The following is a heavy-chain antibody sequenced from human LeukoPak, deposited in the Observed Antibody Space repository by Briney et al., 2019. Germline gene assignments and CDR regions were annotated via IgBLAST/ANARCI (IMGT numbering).Heavy chain of an antibody. CDR3: ARLIGTSWLDY. CDR1: GFTFSSYS. Sequence: GGSLRLSCAASGFTFSSYSMNWVRQAPGKGLEWVSYISSSSSTIYYADSVKGRFTISRDNAKNSLYLQMNSLRAEDTAVYYCARLIGTSWLDYWGQGTLVTVSS. CDR2: ISSSSSTI. J-gene: IGHJ4*02. D-gene: IGHD6-13*01. V-gene: IGHV3-48*01.